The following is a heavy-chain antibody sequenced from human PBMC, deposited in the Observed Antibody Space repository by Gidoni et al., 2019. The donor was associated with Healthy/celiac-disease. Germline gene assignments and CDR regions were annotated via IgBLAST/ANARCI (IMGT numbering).Heavy chain of an antibody. Sequence: QVTLKESGPVLVKPTETLSLTCTVSGFSLSNARMGVSWIRQPPGKALDWLAHIFSNDEKSYSTSLKSRLTISKDTSKSQVVLTMTNMDPVDTATYYCALSHGPDHSSSNYWGQGTLVTVSS. CDR1: GFSLSNARMG. D-gene: IGHD6-6*01. V-gene: IGHV2-26*01. CDR3: ALSHGPDHSSSNY. J-gene: IGHJ4*02. CDR2: IFSNDEK.